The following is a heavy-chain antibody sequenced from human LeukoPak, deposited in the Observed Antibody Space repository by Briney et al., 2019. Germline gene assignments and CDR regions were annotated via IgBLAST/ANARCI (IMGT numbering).Heavy chain of an antibody. Sequence: SETLSLTCAVSGYSISSGYYWGWIRPPPGKGLEWIGSIYHSGSTYYNPSLKSRVTISLDTSKNQFSLKLSSVTAADTAVYHCARDHCSGGSCYSFPDWYFDLWGRGTLVTVSS. V-gene: IGHV4-38-2*02. J-gene: IGHJ2*01. CDR1: GYSISSGYY. D-gene: IGHD2-15*01. CDR2: IYHSGST. CDR3: ARDHCSGGSCYSFPDWYFDL.